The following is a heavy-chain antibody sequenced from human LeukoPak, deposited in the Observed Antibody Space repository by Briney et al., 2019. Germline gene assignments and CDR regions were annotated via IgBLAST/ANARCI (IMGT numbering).Heavy chain of an antibody. V-gene: IGHV3-21*01. Sequence: GGSLRLSCAASGFTFSSYSINWVRQAPGKGLEWVSSISSSSSYIYYADSVKGRFTISRDNAKNSLYLQMNSLRAEDTAVYYCAKAFLRWPFDYWGQGTLVTVSS. CDR3: AKAFLRWPFDY. J-gene: IGHJ4*02. CDR2: ISSSSSYI. D-gene: IGHD4-23*01. CDR1: GFTFSSYS.